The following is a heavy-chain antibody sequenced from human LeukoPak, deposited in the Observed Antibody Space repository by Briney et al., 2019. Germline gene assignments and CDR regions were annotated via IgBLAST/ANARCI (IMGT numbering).Heavy chain of an antibody. D-gene: IGHD4-11*01. CDR2: ISSSSSTI. CDR3: ATQSKPDFYYYMDV. J-gene: IGHJ6*03. Sequence: GGSLRLSCAASGFTFSSYSMNWVRQAPGKGLEWVSYISSSSSTIYYADSVKGRFTISGDNAKNSLYLQMNSLRAEDTAVYYCATQSKPDFYYYMDVWGKGTTVTVSS. CDR1: GFTFSSYS. V-gene: IGHV3-48*01.